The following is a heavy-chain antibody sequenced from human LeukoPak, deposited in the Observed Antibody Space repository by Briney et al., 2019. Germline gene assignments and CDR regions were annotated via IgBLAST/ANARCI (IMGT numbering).Heavy chain of an antibody. J-gene: IGHJ5*02. D-gene: IGHD3-9*01. CDR2: IYYSGST. CDR1: GVSVSSGSYY. V-gene: IGHV4-61*01. CDR3: ARGPIFGP. Sequence: SETLSLTCTVSGVSVSSGSYYWSWIRQPPGKGLEWIGYIYYSGSTNYNPSHKSRVTISVDTSKNQFSLKLSSVTAADTAVYYCARGPIFGPWGQGTLVTVSS.